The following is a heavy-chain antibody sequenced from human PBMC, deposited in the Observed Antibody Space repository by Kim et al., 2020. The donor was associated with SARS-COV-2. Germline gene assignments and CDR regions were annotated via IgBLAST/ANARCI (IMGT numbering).Heavy chain of an antibody. CDR1: GFTFDDYA. J-gene: IGHJ6*02. CDR3: AKDLPPYSSSWYFTVDDNAYYYYGMDV. V-gene: IGHV3-43*02. D-gene: IGHD6-13*01. Sequence: GGSLRLSCAASGFTFDDYAMHWVRQAPGKGLEWVSLISGDGGSTYYADSVKGRFTISRDNSKNSLYLQMNSLRTEDTALYYCAKDLPPYSSSWYFTVDDNAYYYYGMDVWGQGTTVTVSS. CDR2: ISGDGGST.